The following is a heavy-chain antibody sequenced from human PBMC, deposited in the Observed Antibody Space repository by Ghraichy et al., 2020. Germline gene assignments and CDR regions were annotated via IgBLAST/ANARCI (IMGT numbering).Heavy chain of an antibody. CDR1: GYTFTGYY. V-gene: IGHV1-2*02. D-gene: IGHD6-19*01. J-gene: IGHJ6*02. Sequence: ASVKVSCKASGYTFTGYYMHWVRQAPGQGLEWMGWINPNSGGTNYAQKFQGRVTMTRDTSISTAYMELSRLRSDDTAVYYCARALRGWYLGGMDVWGQGTTVTVSS. CDR2: INPNSGGT. CDR3: ARALRGWYLGGMDV.